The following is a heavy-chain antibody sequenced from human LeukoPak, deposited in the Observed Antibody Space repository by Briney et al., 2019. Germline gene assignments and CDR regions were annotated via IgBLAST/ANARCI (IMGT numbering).Heavy chain of an antibody. CDR2: INPSVDST. CDR3: ARPTYYDFWSGGYFDY. Sequence: ASVKVSCKASGGTFSSYAISWVRQAPGQGLEWVGIINPSVDSTSYAQRFQGRVTMTRDTSTSTVYMELSSLRSEDTAVYYCARPTYYDFWSGGYFDYWGQGTLVTVSS. J-gene: IGHJ4*02. V-gene: IGHV1-46*01. D-gene: IGHD3-3*01. CDR1: GGTFSSYA.